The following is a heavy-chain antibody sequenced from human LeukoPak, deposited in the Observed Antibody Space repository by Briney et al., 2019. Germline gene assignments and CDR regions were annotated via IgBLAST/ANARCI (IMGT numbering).Heavy chain of an antibody. V-gene: IGHV3-21*01. CDR1: GFTFSSYS. J-gene: IGHJ4*02. CDR3: AMLIAGAFNY. Sequence: PGGSLRLSCAASGFTFSSYSMNWVPQAPGKGLEDVSSISSSSSYIYYADSAKGRFTFSRDNDKNSLYLQRNSLRDEDTVVVPCAMLIAGAFNYWGQGSLVTV. D-gene: IGHD2-21*01. CDR2: ISSSSSYI.